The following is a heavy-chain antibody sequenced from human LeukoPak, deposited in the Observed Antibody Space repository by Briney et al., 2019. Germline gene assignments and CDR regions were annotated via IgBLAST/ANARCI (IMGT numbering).Heavy chain of an antibody. V-gene: IGHV3-48*03. CDR1: GFSFGSFE. Sequence: QPGGSLRLSCAASGFSFGSFEMNWARQAPGKGLEWVSYISSSGSTIYYADSVKGRFTISRDNAKNSLYLQMNSLRAEGTAVYYCAREEGLDYWGQGTLVTVSS. CDR3: AREEGLDY. J-gene: IGHJ4*02. CDR2: ISSSGSTI. D-gene: IGHD5-12*01.